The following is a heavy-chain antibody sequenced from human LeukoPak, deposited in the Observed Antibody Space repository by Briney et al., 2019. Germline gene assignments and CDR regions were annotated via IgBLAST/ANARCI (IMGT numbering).Heavy chain of an antibody. D-gene: IGHD2-21*02. CDR3: AKSLPYAVSCSGDCPYYFEY. J-gene: IGHJ4*02. CDR1: GFTFGHYG. V-gene: IGHV3-23*01. CDR2: IRGNAAQT. Sequence: PGGSLRLSCAASGFTFGHYGMAWARQAPGKGLEWVSAIRGNAAQTFYADSVRGRFTISRDNSKNTLYLEMNSLRAEDSAVYYCAKSLPYAVSCSGDCPYYFEYWGQGAQVTVSS.